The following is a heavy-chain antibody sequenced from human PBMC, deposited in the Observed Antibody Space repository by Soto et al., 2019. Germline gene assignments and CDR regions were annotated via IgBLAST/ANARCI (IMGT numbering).Heavy chain of an antibody. V-gene: IGHV4-30-2*01. CDR2: IYNSGST. CDR1: GGSISSGGYS. D-gene: IGHD4-17*01. J-gene: IGHJ6*02. Sequence: QLQLQGSGSGLVKPSQTLSLTCAVSGGSISSGGYSWSWIRQPPGKGLEWIGYIYNSGSTYYNPSLKSRVTISVDRSKNQCSLKLSSVTAADTAVYYCASYGDVYGMDVWGQGTTVTVSS. CDR3: ASYGDVYGMDV.